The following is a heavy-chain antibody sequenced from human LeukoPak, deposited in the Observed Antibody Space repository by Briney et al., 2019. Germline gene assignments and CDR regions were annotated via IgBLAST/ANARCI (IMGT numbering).Heavy chain of an antibody. V-gene: IGHV3-30-3*01. CDR3: ARDINGAFDI. Sequence: GGSLRLSCAASGFTFSNYWMHWVRQAPGKGLEWVAVISYDGSNKYYADSVKGRFTISRDNSKDTLYLQMNSLRAEDTAVYYCARDINGAFDIWGQGTMVTVSS. D-gene: IGHD2-8*01. CDR2: ISYDGSNK. J-gene: IGHJ3*02. CDR1: GFTFSNYW.